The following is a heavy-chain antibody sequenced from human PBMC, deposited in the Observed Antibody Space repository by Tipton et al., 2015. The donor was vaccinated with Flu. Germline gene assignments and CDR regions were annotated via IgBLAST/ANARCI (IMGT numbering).Heavy chain of an antibody. Sequence: QSGAEVKKPGASVKVSCKASGYTFTSYGISWVRQAPGQGLEWMGWISAYNGNTNYAQKLQGRVTMTTDTSTSTAYMELRSLRSDDTAVYYWARGFGYSSSWYGGGSYYYYTDVGGKGTTVTVSS. J-gene: IGHJ6*03. CDR3: ARGFGYSSSWYGGGSYYYYTDV. CDR1: GYTFTSYG. CDR2: ISAYNGNT. V-gene: IGHV1-18*04. D-gene: IGHD6-13*01.